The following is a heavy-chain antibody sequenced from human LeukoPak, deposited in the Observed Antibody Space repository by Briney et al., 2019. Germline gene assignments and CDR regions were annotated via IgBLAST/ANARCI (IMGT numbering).Heavy chain of an antibody. V-gene: IGHV4-4*02. J-gene: IGHJ3*02. CDR1: GGSISSSNW. Sequence: SGTLSLTCAVSGGSISSSNWWSWVRQPPGKGLEWIGDIYHSGSTNYNPPLKSRVTISVDTPKNQFSLKLSSVTAADTAVYYCARTGGVLDAFDIWGQGTMVTVSS. CDR2: IYHSGST. CDR3: ARTGGVLDAFDI. D-gene: IGHD2-8*02.